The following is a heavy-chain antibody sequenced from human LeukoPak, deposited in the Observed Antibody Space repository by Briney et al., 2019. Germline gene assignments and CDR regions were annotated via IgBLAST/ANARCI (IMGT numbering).Heavy chain of an antibody. CDR2: ISDNVGRT. CDR3: AELGITMIGGV. J-gene: IGHJ6*04. Sequence: PGGTLRLSCAASGFTFSSYGMSWVRQAPGKGLEWVSTISDNVGRTYYADSVKGRFTISRDNAKNSLYLQMNSLRAEDTAVYYCAELGITMIGGVWGKGTTVTISS. V-gene: IGHV3-23*01. D-gene: IGHD3-10*02. CDR1: GFTFSSYG.